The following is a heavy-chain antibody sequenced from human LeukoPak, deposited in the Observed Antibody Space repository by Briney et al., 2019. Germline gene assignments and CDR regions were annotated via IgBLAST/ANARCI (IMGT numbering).Heavy chain of an antibody. CDR1: GFTFSSYW. J-gene: IGHJ4*02. D-gene: IGHD2-21*01. CDR3: AREDTAYYYFDY. V-gene: IGHV3-7*03. CDR2: IKQDGSEK. Sequence: GGSLRLSCAASGFTFSSYWMSWVRQAPGNGLEWVANIKQDGSEKYYVDSAKGRFTISRDNAKDSLYLQMNSLRAEDTAVYYCAREDTAYYYFDYWGQGTLVTVSS.